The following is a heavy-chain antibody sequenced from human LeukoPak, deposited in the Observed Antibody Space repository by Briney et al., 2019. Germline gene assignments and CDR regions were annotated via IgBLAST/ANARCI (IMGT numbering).Heavy chain of an antibody. J-gene: IGHJ3*02. Sequence: SETLSLTCTVSGGSISSSSYYWSWIRQPPGKGLEWIGYIYYSGSTNYNPSLKSRVTMSVDTSKNQFSLKLTSVTAADTAVYYCARLRPVAGYDAFDIWGHGTMVTVSS. CDR2: IYYSGST. D-gene: IGHD6-19*01. CDR1: GGSISSSSYY. V-gene: IGHV4-61*05. CDR3: ARLRPVAGYDAFDI.